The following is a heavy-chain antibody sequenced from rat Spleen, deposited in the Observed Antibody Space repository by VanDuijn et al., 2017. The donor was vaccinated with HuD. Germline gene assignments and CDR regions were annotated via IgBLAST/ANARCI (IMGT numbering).Heavy chain of an antibody. V-gene: IGHV5-25*01. D-gene: IGHD1-11*01. Sequence: EVQLVESGGGLVQPGRSMKLSCAASGFTFTNYDMAWVRQAPTKGLEWVASISYDGYNTYYRDSVKGRFTISRDNAKSTLYLQMDSLRSEDTATYYCAKDRDGGYAFAYWGQGTLVTVSS. CDR3: AKDRDGGYAFAY. CDR1: GFTFTNYD. J-gene: IGHJ3*01. CDR2: ISYDGYNT.